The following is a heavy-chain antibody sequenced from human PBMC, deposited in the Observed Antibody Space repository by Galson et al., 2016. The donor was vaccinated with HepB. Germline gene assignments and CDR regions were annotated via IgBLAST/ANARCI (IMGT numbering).Heavy chain of an antibody. CDR2: INLGGGS. CDR3: ARGPPGKGRGVFDY. CDR1: GGPFSDYY. J-gene: IGHJ4*02. Sequence: SETLSLTCAVYGGPFSDYYWTWIRQPPGKGLEWIGEINLGGGSNYNPSLKRRVSISVDTSKNHFSLRLSSVTAADTAVYYCARGPPGKGRGVFDYWGQGTLVTVSS. D-gene: IGHD3-10*01. V-gene: IGHV4-34*01.